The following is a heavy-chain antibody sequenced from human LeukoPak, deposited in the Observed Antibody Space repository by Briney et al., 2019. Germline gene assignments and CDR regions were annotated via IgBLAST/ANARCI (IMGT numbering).Heavy chain of an antibody. Sequence: GRSLRLSCAASGFTFSSYGMHWVRQAPGKGLEWVAVISYDGSNKYYADSVKGRFTISRDNAKNSLYLQMNSLRDEDTAVYYCARGGSGYGDYYYFYGMDVWGQGTTVTVSS. D-gene: IGHD3-22*01. V-gene: IGHV3-30*03. J-gene: IGHJ6*02. CDR3: ARGGSGYGDYYYFYGMDV. CDR1: GFTFSSYG. CDR2: ISYDGSNK.